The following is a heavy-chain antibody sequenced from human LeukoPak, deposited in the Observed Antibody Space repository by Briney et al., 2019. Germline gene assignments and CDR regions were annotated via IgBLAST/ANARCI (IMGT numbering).Heavy chain of an antibody. Sequence: PGGSLRLSCDASGFTFTTYPMHWVRQAPGKGLEWMTLISPDGNKKDYACSGKGRFTISRDNSKNTLFLQMTSHTSEDTGVYYCATGALPIGFLESIRPGNYFSNYMGVWGKGTMVIVSS. V-gene: IGHV3-30*04. CDR3: ATGALPIGFLESIRPGNYFSNYMGV. CDR2: ISPDGNKK. J-gene: IGHJ6*03. CDR1: GFTFTTYP. D-gene: IGHD3-3*02.